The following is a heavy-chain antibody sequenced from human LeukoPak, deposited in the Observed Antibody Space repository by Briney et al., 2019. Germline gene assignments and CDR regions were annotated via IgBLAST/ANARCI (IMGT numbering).Heavy chain of an antibody. CDR2: IWYDGSNQ. CDR3: ARDISARRLDV. Sequence: GGSLRLSCAASGFTFRNHGMHWVRQAPGKGLEWVAVIWYDGSNQYYADSVKGRYTISRDNSKNTLYLQMNSLRAEDTAVYYCARDISARRLDVWGKGTTVTVSS. D-gene: IGHD3-16*01. V-gene: IGHV3-33*01. J-gene: IGHJ6*04. CDR1: GFTFRNHG.